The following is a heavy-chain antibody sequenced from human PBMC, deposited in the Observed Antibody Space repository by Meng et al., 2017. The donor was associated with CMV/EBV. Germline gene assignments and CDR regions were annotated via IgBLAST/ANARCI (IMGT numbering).Heavy chain of an antibody. V-gene: IGHV1-18*01. J-gene: IGHJ4*02. CDR1: GYTFTSYG. Sequence: ASVKVSCNASGYTFTSYGISWVRQAPGQGLEWMGWISAYNGNTNYAQKLQGRVTMTTDTSTSTAYMELRSLRSDDTAVYYCARDDLKYSGSYSTDYWGQGTLVTVSS. D-gene: IGHD1-26*01. CDR2: ISAYNGNT. CDR3: ARDDLKYSGSYSTDY.